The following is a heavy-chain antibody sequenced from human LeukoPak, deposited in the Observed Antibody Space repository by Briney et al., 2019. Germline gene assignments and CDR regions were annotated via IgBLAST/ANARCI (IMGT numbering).Heavy chain of an antibody. J-gene: IGHJ4*02. Sequence: SETLSLTCSVSGGSINRYYWSWIRQPPGKGLEWIGYIYYSGSTNYNPSLKSRVTISVDTSKNQFSLKLSSVTATDTAGYYCARHDRDVAGAGRDYFAYWGQGTRVTVSS. V-gene: IGHV4-59*08. CDR1: GGSINRYY. CDR2: IYYSGST. CDR3: ARHDRDVAGAGRDYFAY. D-gene: IGHD1-26*01.